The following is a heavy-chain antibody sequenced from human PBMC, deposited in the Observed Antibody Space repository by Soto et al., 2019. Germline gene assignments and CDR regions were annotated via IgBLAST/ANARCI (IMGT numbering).Heavy chain of an antibody. CDR3: VRGRAQLRRGAFDM. CDR1: GGSISTYY. D-gene: IGHD2-2*01. Sequence: QVQLQESGPGLVKPSETLSLNCTVSGGSISTYYWSWIRQPPGKGLEWIGYIYYSGSTNYNPSLKCRVTISVDTSKNQFSLRLNSVTAADTAAYYCVRGRAQLRRGAFDMWGQGTMVTVSS. CDR2: IYYSGST. J-gene: IGHJ3*02. V-gene: IGHV4-59*01.